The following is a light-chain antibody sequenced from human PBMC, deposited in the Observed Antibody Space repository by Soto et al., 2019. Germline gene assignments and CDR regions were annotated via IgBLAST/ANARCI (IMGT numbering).Light chain of an antibody. V-gene: IGKV1-5*01. CDR3: QQYNYY. CDR1: QSINTW. Sequence: DIHMTQSPSTLSASVGDRVTITCRARQSINTWLAWYQHKPGRAPKLLIYDASSLQSGVPSRFSGSGSGTEFTLTISSLQPDDFATYYGQQYNYYFGQGTILEIK. CDR2: DAS. J-gene: IGKJ2*01.